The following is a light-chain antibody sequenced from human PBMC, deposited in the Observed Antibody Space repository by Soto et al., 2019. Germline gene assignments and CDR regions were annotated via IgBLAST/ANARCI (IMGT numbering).Light chain of an antibody. V-gene: IGKV1-5*01. CDR1: QSVGRS. CDR2: GVS. CDR3: QQFYKGLT. J-gene: IGKJ1*01. Sequence: DIQMTQSPSTLSASVGDRVTITCRASQSVGRSLAWYQQQRGKAPKLLIYGVSTLESGVPSRFSGFGSGTEFTLSISSLQPGNFGTSYCQQFYKGLTVGQGTRV.